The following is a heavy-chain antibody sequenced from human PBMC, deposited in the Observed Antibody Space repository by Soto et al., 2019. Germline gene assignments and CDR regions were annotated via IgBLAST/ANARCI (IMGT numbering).Heavy chain of an antibody. CDR3: ALHPAYCGGDCSFDY. J-gene: IGHJ4*02. CDR1: GYTLTELS. D-gene: IGHD2-21*02. V-gene: IGHV1-24*01. CDR2: FDPEDGET. Sequence: ASVKVSCKVSGYTLTELSMHWVRQAPGKGLEWMGGFDPEDGETIYAQKFQGRVTMTEDTSTDTAYMELSSLRSEDTAVYYCALHPAYCGGDCSFDYWGQGTLVTVSS.